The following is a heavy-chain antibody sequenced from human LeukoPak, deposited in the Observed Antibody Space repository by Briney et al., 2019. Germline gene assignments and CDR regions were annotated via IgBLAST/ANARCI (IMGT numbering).Heavy chain of an antibody. Sequence: SVQVSCKASGFTFTSSAMQWVRQARGQRLAGIGWIFFCSGNSNYAHKFQERVAITRDMSTSTAYMDLSSLRSEDAAVYYCAALYAPQYDFWSGYGYYYGMDVWGQGTTVTVSS. CDR1: GFTFTSSA. J-gene: IGHJ6*02. CDR3: AALYAPQYDFWSGYGYYYGMDV. D-gene: IGHD3-3*01. V-gene: IGHV1-58*02. CDR2: IFFCSGNS.